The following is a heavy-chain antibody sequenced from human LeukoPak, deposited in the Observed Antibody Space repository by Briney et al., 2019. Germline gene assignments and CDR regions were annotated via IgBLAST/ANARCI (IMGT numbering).Heavy chain of an antibody. CDR3: AKEFSITMIVVVITPDAFDI. CDR1: GFTFSSYA. V-gene: IGHV3-23*01. Sequence: QPGGSLRLSCAASGFTFSSYAMSWVRQAPGKGLEWVSAISGSGGSTYYADSVKGRFTTSRDNSKNTLCLQMNSLRAEDTAVYYCAKEFSITMIVVVITPDAFDIWGQGTMVTVSS. D-gene: IGHD3-22*01. CDR2: ISGSGGST. J-gene: IGHJ3*02.